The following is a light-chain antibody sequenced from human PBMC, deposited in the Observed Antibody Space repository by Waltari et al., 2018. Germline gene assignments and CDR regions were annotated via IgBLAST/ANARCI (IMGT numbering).Light chain of an antibody. CDR3: QKYVNLPAT. Sequence: EAVLTQSPGTLSLSPGERATLSCRASESVSKDLAWYQQKPGQAPRLLIYHASLRATGIPDRFSVSGSGTDFSLTISRLEPEDSAGYYCQKYVNLPATFGRGTKVEIK. CDR2: HAS. CDR1: ESVSKD. J-gene: IGKJ1*01. V-gene: IGKV3-20*01.